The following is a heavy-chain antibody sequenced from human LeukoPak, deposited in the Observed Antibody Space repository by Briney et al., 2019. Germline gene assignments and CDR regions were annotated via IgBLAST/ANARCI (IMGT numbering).Heavy chain of an antibody. CDR2: TCYRSKYYN. V-gene: IGHV6-1*01. CDR3: ARDTDLYGSATSIGFDI. J-gene: IGHJ3*02. D-gene: IGHD3-10*01. CDR1: GYSVSSNTAA. Sequence: SQTLSLTCAISGYSVSSNTAAWNWIRQSPSRGLEWLGRTCYRSKYYNDYALSVKSRIAINPDTSKNQFSLQLNSVTPEDTAVYYCARDTDLYGSATSIGFDIWGQGTMVTVSS.